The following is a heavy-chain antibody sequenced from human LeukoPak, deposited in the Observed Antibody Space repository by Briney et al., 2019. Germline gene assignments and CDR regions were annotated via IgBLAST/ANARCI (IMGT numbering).Heavy chain of an antibody. J-gene: IGHJ4*02. V-gene: IGHV4-34*01. D-gene: IGHD2-15*01. CDR1: GGSFSGYY. Sequence: SETLSLTCAVYGGSFSGYYWSWIRQPPGKGLEWIREINHSGSTNYNPSLKSRVTISVDTSKNQFSLKLSSVTAADTAVYYCARVLVVAATVGFDYWGQGTLVTVSS. CDR2: INHSGST. CDR3: ARVLVVAATVGFDY.